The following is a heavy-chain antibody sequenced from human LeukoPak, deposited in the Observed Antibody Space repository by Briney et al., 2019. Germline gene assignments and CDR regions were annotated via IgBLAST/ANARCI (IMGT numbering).Heavy chain of an antibody. CDR2: ISSSSSYK. V-gene: IGHV3-21*01. J-gene: IGHJ4*02. CDR3: ARGRLRFLEWLTAFDY. CDR1: GFTFSSYS. D-gene: IGHD3-3*01. Sequence: GGSLRLSCAASGFTFSSYSMNWVRQAPGKGLEWVSSISSSSSYKYYADSVKGRFTISRDNAKNSLYLQMNSPRAEDTAVYYCARGRLRFLEWLTAFDYWGQGTLVTVSS.